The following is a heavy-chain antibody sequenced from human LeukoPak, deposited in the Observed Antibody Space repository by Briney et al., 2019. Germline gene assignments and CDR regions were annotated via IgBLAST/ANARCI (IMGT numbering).Heavy chain of an antibody. CDR2: ICPRGGI. V-gene: IGHV4-4*02. J-gene: IGHJ4*02. D-gene: IGHD4-23*01. Sequence: PSGTLSLTYAVFGDSISNNNCYSWVRQSPGKGLEWIGEICPRGGINYNPSLRSRVRITGDRPKNQFSLYVISVTAADSAIYYCARNGGFDQDVWGQGTMVTVSS. CDR1: GDSISNNNC. CDR3: ARNGGFDQDV.